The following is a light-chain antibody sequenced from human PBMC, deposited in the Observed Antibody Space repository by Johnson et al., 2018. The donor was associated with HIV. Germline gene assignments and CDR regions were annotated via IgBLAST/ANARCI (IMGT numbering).Light chain of an antibody. V-gene: IGLV1-51*01. J-gene: IGLJ1*01. CDR1: SSNIGTNY. CDR3: GTWDSSLSAGFYV. CDR2: DNN. Sequence: QSVLTQPPSVSAAPGQQVTISCYGSSSNIGTNYVSWYQQLPATAPKLLIYDNNKRPSGIPDRFSGSKSGTSATLGITGLQTGDEADYYCGTWDSSLSAGFYVFGTGTKVTVL.